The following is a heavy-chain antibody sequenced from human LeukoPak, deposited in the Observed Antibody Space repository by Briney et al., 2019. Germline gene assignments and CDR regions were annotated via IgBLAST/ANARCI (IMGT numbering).Heavy chain of an antibody. D-gene: IGHD1-26*01. CDR3: ARDPLRERRIDAFDI. Sequence: PGRSLRLSCAASGFTFSSYAMHWVRQAPGKGLEWVAVISYDGSNKYYADSVKGRFTISRDNSKSTLYLQMNSLRAEDTAVYYCARDPLRERRIDAFDIWGQGTMVTVSS. CDR2: ISYDGSNK. CDR1: GFTFSSYA. J-gene: IGHJ3*02. V-gene: IGHV3-30-3*01.